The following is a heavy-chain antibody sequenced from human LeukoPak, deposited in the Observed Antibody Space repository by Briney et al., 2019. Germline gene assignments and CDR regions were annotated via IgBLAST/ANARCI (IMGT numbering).Heavy chain of an antibody. CDR1: GFSLNTRGVG. CDR2: IYWDDDR. CDR3: AHRKNYYDSSVFDN. J-gene: IGHJ4*02. D-gene: IGHD3-22*01. Sequence: ESGPTLVNPTQTLTLTCTFSGFSLNTRGVGVGWIRQPPGRALEWLALIYWDDDRRYSPSLKSSLTIPKDTSKNQVVLTMTNMDPVDTATYFCAHRKNYYDSSVFDNWGQGTLVTVSS. V-gene: IGHV2-5*02.